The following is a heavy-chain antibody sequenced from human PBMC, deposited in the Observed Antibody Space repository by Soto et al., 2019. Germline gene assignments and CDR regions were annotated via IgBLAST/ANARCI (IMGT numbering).Heavy chain of an antibody. CDR1: GYSFTSYL. D-gene: IGHD2-2*01. CDR3: ARHKIPASVLYGLDV. V-gene: IGHV5-51*01. Sequence: PGESLKISCKGSGYSFTSYLISWVRQIPGKGLEWMGLIFPGDSDTRYNPSFQGHVTISVDKSISTAYVQWASLEASDTAIYYCARHKIPASVLYGLDVWGQGTTVTVSS. CDR2: IFPGDSDT. J-gene: IGHJ6*02.